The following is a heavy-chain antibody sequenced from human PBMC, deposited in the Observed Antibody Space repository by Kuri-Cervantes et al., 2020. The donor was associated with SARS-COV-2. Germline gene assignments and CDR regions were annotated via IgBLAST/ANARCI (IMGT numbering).Heavy chain of an antibody. CDR2: ISYDGSNK. CDR1: GFTFSSYA. CDR3: ASELLWYFDL. J-gene: IGHJ2*01. Sequence: GGSLRLSCAASGFTFSSYAMHWVHQAPGKGLEWVAVISYDGSNKYYADSVKGRFTISRDNSKNTLYLQMNSLRAEDTAVYYCASELLWYFDLWGRGTLVTVSS. V-gene: IGHV3-30*04. D-gene: IGHD1-26*01.